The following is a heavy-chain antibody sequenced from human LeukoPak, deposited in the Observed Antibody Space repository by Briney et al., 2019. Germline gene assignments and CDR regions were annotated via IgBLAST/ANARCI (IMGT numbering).Heavy chain of an antibody. CDR1: GFTFSSYA. V-gene: IGHV3-23*01. CDR3: APGGRTGGVLLSGY. J-gene: IGHJ4*02. CDR2: ISGSGGST. Sequence: HSGGSLRLSCAASGFTFSSYAMSWVRQAPGKGLEWVSAISGSGGSTYYADSVKGRFTISRDNSKNTLYLQMNSLRAEDTAVYYCAPGGRTGGVLLSGYWGQGTLVTVSS. D-gene: IGHD2-8*02.